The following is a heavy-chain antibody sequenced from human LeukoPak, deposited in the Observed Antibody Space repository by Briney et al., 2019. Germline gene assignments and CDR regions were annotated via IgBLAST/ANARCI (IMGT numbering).Heavy chain of an antibody. CDR1: GYTFTNYY. CDR2: INPSGDST. D-gene: IGHD1-14*01. CDR3: ASDHPDRYFDY. Sequence: ASVKLSCKAPGYTFTNYYLHWVRQAPGQGLEWMGIINPSGDSTIYAQKFQGRVTMTRDTSTSTVHMKLSSLRSEDTAVYYCASDHPDRYFDYWGQGTLVTVSS. V-gene: IGHV1-46*01. J-gene: IGHJ4*02.